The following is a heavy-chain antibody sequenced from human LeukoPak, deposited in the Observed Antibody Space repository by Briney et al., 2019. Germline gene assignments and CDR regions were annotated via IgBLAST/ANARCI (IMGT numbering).Heavy chain of an antibody. D-gene: IGHD6-13*01. Sequence: GGSLRLSCAASGFTFSSYAMSWVRQAPGKGLEWVSAISGSGGSTYYADSVKGRFTISRDNSKNTLYLQMNSLRAEDTAVYYCAKMNDGIAAAMIPYFDYWGQGTLDTVSS. CDR3: AKMNDGIAAAMIPYFDY. V-gene: IGHV3-23*01. CDR1: GFTFSSYA. CDR2: ISGSGGST. J-gene: IGHJ4*02.